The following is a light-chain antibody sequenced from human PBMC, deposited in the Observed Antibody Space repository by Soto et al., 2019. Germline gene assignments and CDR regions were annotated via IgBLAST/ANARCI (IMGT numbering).Light chain of an antibody. J-gene: IGKJ5*01. V-gene: IGKV1-33*01. CDR1: QDIRHY. Sequence: DIQMTQSPSSLSASVGDTVTITCQASQDIRHYLNWYQQKPGKALKLLIYDASNLHPGVPSRFRGSGSGTEFSLNITSMKPEDVATYYCQQYDDLPITFGQGTRLEIK. CDR2: DAS. CDR3: QQYDDLPIT.